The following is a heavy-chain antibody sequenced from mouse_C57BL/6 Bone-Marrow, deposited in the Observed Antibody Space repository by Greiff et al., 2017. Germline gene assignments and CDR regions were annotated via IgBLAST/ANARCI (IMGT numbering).Heavy chain of an antibody. Sequence: QVQLKQSGAELARPGASVKLSCKASGYTFTSYGISWVKQRTGQGLEWIGEIYPRSGNTYYNEKFKGKATLTADKSSSTAYMELRSLTSEDSAVYFCARSPAQAPFAYWGQGTLVTVSA. CDR3: ARSPAQAPFAY. CDR1: GYTFTSYG. D-gene: IGHD3-2*02. V-gene: IGHV1-81*01. J-gene: IGHJ3*01. CDR2: IYPRSGNT.